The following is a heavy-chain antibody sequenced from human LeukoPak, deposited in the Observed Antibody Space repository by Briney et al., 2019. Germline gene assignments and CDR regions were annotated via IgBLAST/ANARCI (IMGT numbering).Heavy chain of an antibody. CDR3: ARSITERFIVLMGT. V-gene: IGHV4-38-2*02. J-gene: IGHJ4*02. Sequence: PSETLSLTCTVSGYSISSGYYWGWIRQPPGKGLEWIGSIYYSGSTYYNPSLKSRVTISVDTSKNQFSLKLSSVTAADTAVYYCARSITERFIVLMGTWGQGTLVTVSS. CDR2: IYYSGST. D-gene: IGHD2-8*01. CDR1: GYSISSGYY.